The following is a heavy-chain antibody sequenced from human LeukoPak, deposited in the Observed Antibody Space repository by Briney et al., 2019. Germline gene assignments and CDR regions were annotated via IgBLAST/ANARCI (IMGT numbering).Heavy chain of an antibody. Sequence: GGSLRLSCAASGFTFSSVGMHWVRQAPGKGLEWVAVIWYDGSKKYYADSVKGRFTISRDNSKSTLYLQMNALRAEDTAVYYCARVANITTFGMDVWGQGTTVTVSS. CDR3: ARVANITTFGMDV. CDR1: GFTFSSVG. D-gene: IGHD3-9*01. J-gene: IGHJ6*02. V-gene: IGHV3-33*01. CDR2: IWYDGSKK.